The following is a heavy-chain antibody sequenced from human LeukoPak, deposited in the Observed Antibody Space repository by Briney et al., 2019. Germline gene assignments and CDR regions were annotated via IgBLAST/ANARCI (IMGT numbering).Heavy chain of an antibody. CDR2: ISSSSSYI. V-gene: IGHV3-21*01. J-gene: IGHJ6*02. CDR3: TRDRFYAMDA. CDR1: GFTFSNYN. Sequence: PGGSLRLSCAASGFTFSNYNMNWVRQAPGKGLEWVSSISSSSSYIYYADSVKGRFSISRDNAKGTVFLQMTSLRAEDTAVYYCTRDRFYAMDAWGQGTTVTVSS.